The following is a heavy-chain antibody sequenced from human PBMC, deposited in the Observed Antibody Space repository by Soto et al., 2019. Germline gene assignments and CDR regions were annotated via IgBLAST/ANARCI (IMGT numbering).Heavy chain of an antibody. J-gene: IGHJ4*02. CDR3: AKDRAGVVTATTFDY. D-gene: IGHD2-21*02. CDR1: GFTFSSYA. Sequence: EVQLLESGGGWVQPGGSLRLSCAASGFTFSSYAMSWVRQAPGKGLEWVSAISGSSGGTYYADSVKGRFTISRDNSKNPLYLQMNSLRAEDTAVYYCAKDRAGVVTATTFDYWGQGTLVTVSS. V-gene: IGHV3-23*01. CDR2: ISGSSGGT.